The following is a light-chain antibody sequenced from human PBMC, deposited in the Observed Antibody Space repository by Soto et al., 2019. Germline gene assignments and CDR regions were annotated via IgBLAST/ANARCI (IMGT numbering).Light chain of an antibody. CDR1: SSDVGGYNY. CDR2: EVS. CDR3: SSYTSSRAYV. V-gene: IGLV2-14*01. J-gene: IGLJ1*01. Sequence: QSGLTQPASVSESPGQSIPISFTGTSSDVGGYNYVSWYEQQSGKAPKLMIHEVSNRPSGVSNRFSGSKSGNTASLTISGLQAEDEADYYCSSYTSSRAYVFGIGTKVTVL.